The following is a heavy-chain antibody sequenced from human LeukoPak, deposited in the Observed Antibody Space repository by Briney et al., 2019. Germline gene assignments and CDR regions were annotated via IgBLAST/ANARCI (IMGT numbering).Heavy chain of an antibody. CDR1: AYTFTIYH. D-gene: IGHD2-21*02. CDR3: ASGAYCGGDCYPRAFDI. J-gene: IGHJ3*02. CDR2: INPSGGST. Sequence: GASVTVSFTSSAYTFTIYHMHWVRQAPGQGLEWMGIINPSGGSTSYAQKFQGRVTMTRDMSTSTVYMELSSLRSEDTAVYYCASGAYCGGDCYPRAFDIWGQGTMVTVSS. V-gene: IGHV1-46*01.